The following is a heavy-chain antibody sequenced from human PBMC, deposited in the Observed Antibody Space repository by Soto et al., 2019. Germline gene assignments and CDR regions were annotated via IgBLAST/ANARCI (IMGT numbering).Heavy chain of an antibody. CDR1: GGSISSYY. V-gene: IGHV4-59*01. CDR3: ARKSYDFWSGYDY. J-gene: IGHJ4*02. CDR2: IYYSGST. Sequence: SETLSLTCTVSGGSISSYYWSWIRQPPGKGLEWIGYIYYSGSTNYNPSLKSRVTISVDTSKNQFPLKLSSVTAADTAVYYCARKSYDFWSGYDYWGQGTLVTVSS. D-gene: IGHD3-3*01.